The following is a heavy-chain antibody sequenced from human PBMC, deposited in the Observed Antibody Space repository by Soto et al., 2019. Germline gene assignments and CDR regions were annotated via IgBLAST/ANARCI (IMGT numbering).Heavy chain of an antibody. CDR2: MNPNSGNT. Sequence: ASVKVSCKASGYTFTSYDINWVRQATGQGLERMGWMNPNSGNTGYAQKFQGRVTMTRNTSISTAYMELSSLRSEDTAVYYCARSYSIAAAGPDFSVIEHPASIDFDYWGKGTLVTVSS. CDR3: ARSYSIAAAGPDFSVIEHPASIDFDY. CDR1: GYTFTSYD. D-gene: IGHD6-13*01. V-gene: IGHV1-8*01. J-gene: IGHJ4*02.